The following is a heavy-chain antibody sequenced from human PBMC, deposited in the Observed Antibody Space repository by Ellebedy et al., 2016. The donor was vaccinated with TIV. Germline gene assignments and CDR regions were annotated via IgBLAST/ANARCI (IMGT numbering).Heavy chain of an antibody. V-gene: IGHV3-72*01. D-gene: IGHD4-11*01. CDR1: GFRFSDRF. CDR2: IRSQAFGGST. Sequence: GESLKISCAASGFRFSDRFMVWVRQAPGKGPEWVGLIRSQAFGGSTEYAPSVKGRFTISRDDSKNSLYLQMNSLKTEDTAVYYCARDVYSIGRYQYYYGMDVWGQGTTVTVYS. CDR3: ARDVYSIGRYQYYYGMDV. J-gene: IGHJ6*02.